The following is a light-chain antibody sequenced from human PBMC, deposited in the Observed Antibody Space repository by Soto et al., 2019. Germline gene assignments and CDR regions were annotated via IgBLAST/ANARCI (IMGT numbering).Light chain of an antibody. CDR2: DVS. V-gene: IGLV2-14*01. J-gene: IGLJ1*01. CDR1: SSDVGGYNY. Sequence: SVLTQPASVSGFPGQSITISCTGTSSDVGGYNYVSWYQQHPGKAPKLMIYDVSNRPSGVSNRFSGSKSGNTASLTISGLQAEDEADYYCSSYTSSSILYVFGTGTKVTVL. CDR3: SSYTSSSILYV.